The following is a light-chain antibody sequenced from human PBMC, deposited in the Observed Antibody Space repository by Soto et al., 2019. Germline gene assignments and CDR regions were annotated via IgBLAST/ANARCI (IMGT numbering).Light chain of an antibody. CDR3: CSYAGSSTKWV. CDR2: EVS. V-gene: IGLV2-23*02. J-gene: IGLJ3*02. Sequence: QSALTQPASVSGSPGQSITISCTGTSSDVGSYNLVSWYQHHPGKAPKLMIYEVSKRPAGVSNRFSGPKSGNTASLTNSGLQGEDEADYYCCSYAGSSTKWVFGGGTQLTVL. CDR1: SSDVGSYNL.